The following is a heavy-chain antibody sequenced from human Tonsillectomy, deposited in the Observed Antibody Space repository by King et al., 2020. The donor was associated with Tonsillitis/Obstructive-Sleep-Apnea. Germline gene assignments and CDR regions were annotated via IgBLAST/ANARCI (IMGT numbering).Heavy chain of an antibody. J-gene: IGHJ4*01. CDR3: ARDRDTRYYHFWSCYYGFDY. CDR1: GYTFTSYA. D-gene: IGHD3-3*01. V-gene: IGHV1-3*01. Sequence: EQLVQSGAEVKKPGASVKVSCKASGYTFTSYAMHWVRQAPGQRLEWMGWINAGNGNTKYSQKFQGRVTITRDTSASTAYMELSSLRSEDTAVYYCARDRDTRYYHFWSCYYGFDYLGQGTLVTVSS. CDR2: INAGNGNT.